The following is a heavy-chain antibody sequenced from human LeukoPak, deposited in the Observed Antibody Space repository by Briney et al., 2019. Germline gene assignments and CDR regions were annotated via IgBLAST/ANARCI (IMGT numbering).Heavy chain of an antibody. CDR1: GGSFSGYY. D-gene: IGHD3-10*01. CDR3: ASPLWFGGP. Sequence: PSETLSLTCAVYGGSFSGYYWSWIRQPPGKGLEWIGEINHSGSTNYNPSLKSRVTISVDTSKNQFPLKLSSVTAADTAVYYCASPLWFGGPWGQGTLVTVSS. CDR2: INHSGST. J-gene: IGHJ5*02. V-gene: IGHV4-34*01.